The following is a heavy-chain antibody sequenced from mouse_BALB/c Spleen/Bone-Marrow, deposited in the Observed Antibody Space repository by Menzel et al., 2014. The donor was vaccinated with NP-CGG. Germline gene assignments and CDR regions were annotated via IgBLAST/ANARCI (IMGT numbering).Heavy chain of an antibody. V-gene: IGHV1-69*02. CDR2: IDPSDSYT. CDR3: ALIYYGNYDYAMDY. Sequence: QVQLKDSGAELVKPGASVKLSCKASGYTFTSYWMHWVKQRPGQGLEWIGEIDPSDSYTNYNQKFKGKATLTVDKSSSTAYMQPSSLTSEDSAVYYCALIYYGNYDYAMDYWGQGTSVTVSS. CDR1: GYTFTSYW. D-gene: IGHD2-1*01. J-gene: IGHJ4*01.